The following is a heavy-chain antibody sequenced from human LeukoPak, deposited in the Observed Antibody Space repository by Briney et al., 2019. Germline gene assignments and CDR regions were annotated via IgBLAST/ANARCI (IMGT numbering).Heavy chain of an antibody. CDR1: GFTFDDYA. V-gene: IGHV3-9*01. J-gene: IGHJ1*01. D-gene: IGHD3-22*01. CDR3: AKDIGYYDSSGYPEYFQH. Sequence: TGGSLRLSCAASGFTFDDYAMHWVRQAPGKGLEWVSGIIWNSGSIGYADSVKGRFTISRDNAKNSLYLQMNSLRAEDTALYYCAKDIGYYDSSGYPEYFQHWGQGTLVTVSS. CDR2: IIWNSGSI.